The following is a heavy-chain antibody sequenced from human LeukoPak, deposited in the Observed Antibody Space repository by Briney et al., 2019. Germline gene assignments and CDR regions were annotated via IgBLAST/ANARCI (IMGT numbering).Heavy chain of an antibody. CDR3: ARGFAAMVRECYYYMDV. D-gene: IGHD5-18*01. CDR2: ISGSGGST. J-gene: IGHJ6*03. CDR1: GFTFSSYA. Sequence: GGSLRLSCAASGFTFSSYAMSWVRQAPGKGLEWVSAISGSGGSTYYADSVKGRFTISRDNSKNTLYLQTNSLRAEDTAVYYCARGFAAMVRECYYYMDVWGKGTTVTVSS. V-gene: IGHV3-23*01.